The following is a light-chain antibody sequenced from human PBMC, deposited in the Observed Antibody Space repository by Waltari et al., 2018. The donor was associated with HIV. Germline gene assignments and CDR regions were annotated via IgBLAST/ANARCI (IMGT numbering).Light chain of an antibody. Sequence: QSVLSQSPSISGTPGQRVSISCSGSSSNIGGQYVSWYQQVPGTTPKLLIFWNTRRPSGVSDRFSGSVSCTSSSLAISGLRSEDEADYYCAVWDVSLSAQVFGGGTTLTVL. CDR2: WNT. J-gene: IGLJ3*02. CDR1: SSNIGGQY. CDR3: AVWDVSLSAQV. V-gene: IGLV1-47*01.